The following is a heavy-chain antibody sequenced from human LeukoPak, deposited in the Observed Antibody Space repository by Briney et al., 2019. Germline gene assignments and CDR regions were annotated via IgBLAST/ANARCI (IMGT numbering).Heavy chain of an antibody. CDR3: ARSPFNIAAADY. Sequence: PGGSLRLSCAASGFTFSSYWMHWVRQAPGKGLEWVAVISYDGSNKYYADSVKGRFTISRDNSKNTLYLQMNSLRAEDTAVYYCARSPFNIAAADYWGQGTLVTVSS. CDR1: GFTFSSYW. D-gene: IGHD6-13*01. V-gene: IGHV3-30-3*01. J-gene: IGHJ4*02. CDR2: ISYDGSNK.